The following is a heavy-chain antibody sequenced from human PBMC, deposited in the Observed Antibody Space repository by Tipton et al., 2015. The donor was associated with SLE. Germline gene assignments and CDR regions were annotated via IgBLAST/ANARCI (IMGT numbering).Heavy chain of an antibody. J-gene: IGHJ3*02. Sequence: TLSLTCAVSGGSISSYYWSWIRQPPGKGLEWVGTVYYTGNTFYNPSLKSRVTILVDTSKNQFSLKLTSVTAADTAVYYCARDSSGWPSSDAFDIWGQGTMVTASS. CDR3: ARDSSGWPSSDAFDI. D-gene: IGHD6-19*01. CDR2: VYYTGNT. V-gene: IGHV4-59*12. CDR1: GGSISSYY.